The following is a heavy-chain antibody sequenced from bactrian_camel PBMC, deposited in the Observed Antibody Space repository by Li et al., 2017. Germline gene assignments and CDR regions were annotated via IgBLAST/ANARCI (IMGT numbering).Heavy chain of an antibody. CDR2: IQPFSDAK. D-gene: IGHD3*01. CDR1: YFPYDTNNR. V-gene: IGHV3S60*01. J-gene: IGHJ4*01. Sequence: VQLVESGGGSVQAGGSLRLSCLALYFPYDTNNRMGWFRQVPGKEREGVAIIQPFSDAKYYADSVKGRFTISRDNAKDTLYLQMNSLKIEDTAVYYCALGSSRQATMTARGKGTQVTV.